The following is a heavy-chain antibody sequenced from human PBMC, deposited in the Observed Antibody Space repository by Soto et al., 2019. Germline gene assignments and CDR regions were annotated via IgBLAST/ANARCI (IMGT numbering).Heavy chain of an antibody. J-gene: IGHJ5*02. CDR3: ARDLSPFSTNAPAVGWFDP. D-gene: IGHD2-8*01. V-gene: IGHV4-31*03. CDR1: GFSLSSVFYY. CDR2: IYYSGST. Sequence: SETLSLTCTFSGFSLSSVFYYLRWIRPHPGKGLEWIGYIYYSGSTYYNPSLKSRVTISVDTSKNQFSLKLSSVTAADTAVYYCARDLSPFSTNAPAVGWFDPWGQGTLVTVSS.